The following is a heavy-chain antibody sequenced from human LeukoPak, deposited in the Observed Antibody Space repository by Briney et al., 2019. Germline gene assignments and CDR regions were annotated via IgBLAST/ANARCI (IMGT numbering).Heavy chain of an antibody. CDR3: ARGWDDSSVYFDY. CDR2: INHSGST. Sequence: PSETLSLTCAVYGGSFSGYYWSWIRQPPGKGLEWIGEINHSGSTNYNPSLKSRVTISVDTSKNQFSLKLSSVTAADTAVYYCARGWDDSSVYFDYWGQGTLVTVSS. V-gene: IGHV4-34*01. J-gene: IGHJ4*02. CDR1: GGSFSGYY. D-gene: IGHD3-22*01.